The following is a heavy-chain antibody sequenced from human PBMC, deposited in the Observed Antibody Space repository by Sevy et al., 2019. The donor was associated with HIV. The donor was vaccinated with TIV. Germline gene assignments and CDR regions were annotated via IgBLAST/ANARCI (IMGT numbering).Heavy chain of an antibody. V-gene: IGHV1-2*07. CDR3: ARGMSAYLLANGMDV. J-gene: IGHJ6*02. CDR2: INPNRGGT. CDR1: GYTFSDYY. Sequence: ASVKVSCKAYGYTFSDYYMHWVRQAPGQGLEWMGWINPNRGGTNYAHKFQGSVTMTRDTSISTAYMELSSLRSDDTAIYYCARGMSAYLLANGMDVWGQGTTVTVSS. D-gene: IGHD3-3*01.